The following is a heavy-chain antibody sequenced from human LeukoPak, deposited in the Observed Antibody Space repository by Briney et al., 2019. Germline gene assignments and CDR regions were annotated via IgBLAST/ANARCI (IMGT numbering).Heavy chain of an antibody. J-gene: IGHJ6*03. Sequence: GGSLRLSCAASGFAFNNYSMNWVRQAPGMGLEWVSSTSSRSTYIFYADSVKGRFTISRDDSKNTLYLQMNSLKTEDTAVYYCTTERAGGYYYYYYYMDVWGKGTTVTVSS. V-gene: IGHV3-21*03. D-gene: IGHD3-16*01. CDR1: GFAFNNYS. CDR3: TTERAGGYYYYYYYMDV. CDR2: TSSRSTYI.